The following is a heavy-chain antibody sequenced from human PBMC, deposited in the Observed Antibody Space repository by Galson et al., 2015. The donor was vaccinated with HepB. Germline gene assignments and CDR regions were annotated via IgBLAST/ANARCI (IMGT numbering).Heavy chain of an antibody. CDR1: GGTFSSYT. J-gene: IGHJ3*02. Sequence: SVKVSCKASGGTFSSYTISWVRQAPGQGLEWMGRIIPILGIANYAQKFQGRVTITADKSTSTAYMELSSLRSEDTAVYYCARDTVTTVEWYAFDIWGQGTMVTVSS. CDR2: IIPILGIA. D-gene: IGHD4-17*01. V-gene: IGHV1-69*04. CDR3: ARDTVTTVEWYAFDI.